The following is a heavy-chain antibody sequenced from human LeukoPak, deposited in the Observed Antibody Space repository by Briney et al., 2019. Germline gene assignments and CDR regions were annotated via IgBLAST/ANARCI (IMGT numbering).Heavy chain of an antibody. V-gene: IGHV3-48*04. D-gene: IGHD3-16*02. CDR1: GFTFSSYS. J-gene: IGHJ4*02. Sequence: PGGSLRLSCAASGFTFSSYSINWVRQAPGKGLEWVSFISSGSTTIFYADSVKGRFTISRDNAKNSLHLQLNSLRAEDTAVYYCAREYVWGSSRHLDYWGQGTLVTVSS. CDR2: ISSGSTTI. CDR3: AREYVWGSSRHLDY.